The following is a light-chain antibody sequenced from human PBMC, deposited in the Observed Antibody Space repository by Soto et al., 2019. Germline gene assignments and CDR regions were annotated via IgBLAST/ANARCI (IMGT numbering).Light chain of an antibody. CDR2: GAS. CDR1: QSVSSSY. J-gene: IGKJ1*01. CDR3: QQYGSSPWT. V-gene: IGKV3-20*01. Sequence: EIVLTQSPCTLSLSPGERATLSCRASQSVSSSYLAWYQQKPGQAPRPPIYGASSRATGIPDRFSGSGSGTDFTLTISRLEPEDFAVYYCQQYGSSPWTFGQGNQGGYQ.